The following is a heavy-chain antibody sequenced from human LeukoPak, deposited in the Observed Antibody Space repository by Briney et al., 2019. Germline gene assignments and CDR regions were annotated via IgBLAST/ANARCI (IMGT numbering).Heavy chain of an antibody. V-gene: IGHV3-21*04. CDR2: ISSSSSYI. J-gene: IGHJ4*02. CDR3: ARSVSGEWVVPAAMLSYFDY. Sequence: PGGSLRLSCAASGFTFSSYSMNWVRQAPGKGLEWVSSISSSSSYIYYADSVKGRFTISRDNAKNSLYLQMNSLRAEDTAVYYCARSVSGEWVVPAAMLSYFDYWGQGTLVTVSS. CDR1: GFTFSSYS. D-gene: IGHD2-2*01.